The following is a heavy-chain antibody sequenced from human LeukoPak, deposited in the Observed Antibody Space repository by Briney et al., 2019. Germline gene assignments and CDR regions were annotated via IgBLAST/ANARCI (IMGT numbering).Heavy chain of an antibody. Sequence: GRSLRLSCAASGFTFSSYGMHWVRQAPGKGLEWVAVISYDGSNKYYADSVKGRFNISRDNSKNTLYLQMNSLRVEDTAVYYCAKGYYADYGDHWGQGTLVTVSS. CDR3: AKGYYADYGDH. J-gene: IGHJ4*02. V-gene: IGHV3-30*18. D-gene: IGHD4-17*01. CDR1: GFTFSSYG. CDR2: ISYDGSNK.